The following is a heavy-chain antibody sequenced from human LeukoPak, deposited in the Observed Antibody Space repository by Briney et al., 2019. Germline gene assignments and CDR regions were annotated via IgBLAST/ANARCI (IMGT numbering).Heavy chain of an antibody. J-gene: IGHJ4*02. D-gene: IGHD3-10*01. CDR1: GFTFGDYG. CDR3: TSPLLWFGELSYYFDY. CDR2: IRSKAYGGTT. Sequence: PGGSLRLSCTASGFTFGDYGMSWFRQAPGKGLEWVCFIRSKAYGGTTEYAASVKGRFTISRDDSKSIAYLQMNSLKTEDTAVYYCTSPLLWFGELSYYFDYWGQGTLVTVSS. V-gene: IGHV3-49*03.